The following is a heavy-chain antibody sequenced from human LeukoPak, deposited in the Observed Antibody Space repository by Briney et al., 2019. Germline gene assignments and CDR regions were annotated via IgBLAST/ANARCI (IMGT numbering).Heavy chain of an antibody. D-gene: IGHD3-10*01. CDR2: ISYAGTNK. CDR3: AKPGSGSYPQYFQH. Sequence: GSLRLSCAASGFTFSDYGMHWVRQAPGKGLEWVAYISYAGTNKYYPDSVKGRFTISRDNSKNTLYLQMNSLRADDTAVYFCAKPGSGSYPQYFQHWGQATLATVSS. J-gene: IGHJ1*01. V-gene: IGHV3-30*18. CDR1: GFTFSDYG.